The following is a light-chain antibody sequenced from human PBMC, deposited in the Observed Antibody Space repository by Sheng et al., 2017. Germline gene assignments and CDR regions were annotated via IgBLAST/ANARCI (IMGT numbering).Light chain of an antibody. J-gene: IGKJ4*01. CDR1: QDIAFY. Sequence: DIQMTQSPSSLSASVGDRVTITCHASQDIAFYLNWYQXKPGKAPRFLIYDTSKLDTGVPSRSVEVDMGQTSLSPIISLQPEDVATYYCQQYDNLPLTFGGGTRVEI. CDR2: DTS. CDR3: QQYDNLPLT. V-gene: IGKV1-33*01.